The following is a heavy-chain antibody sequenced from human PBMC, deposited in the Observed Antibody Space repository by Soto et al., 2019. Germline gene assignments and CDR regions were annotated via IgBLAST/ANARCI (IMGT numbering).Heavy chain of an antibody. CDR3: ARDRITTRGDAFDL. D-gene: IGHD3-3*01. Sequence: QVQLVQSGAEVRKPGSSVKVSCKAPGGTFSTYIISWVRQAPGQGLEWMGRIIPIPDITNYAQKFQGRVTVTADRYTSKAYMELTSLKSEGTAVYYCARDRITTRGDAFDLWGQGTMVTVSS. J-gene: IGHJ3*01. V-gene: IGHV1-69*08. CDR1: GGTFSTYI. CDR2: IIPIPDIT.